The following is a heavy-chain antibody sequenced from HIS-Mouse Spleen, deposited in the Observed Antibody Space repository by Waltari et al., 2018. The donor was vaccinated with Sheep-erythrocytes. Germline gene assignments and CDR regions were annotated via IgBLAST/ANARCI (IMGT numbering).Heavy chain of an antibody. J-gene: IGHJ4*02. D-gene: IGHD5-12*01. CDR1: GYSFTSYW. CDR3: ARLFYVDIVATTLFDY. CDR2: ILPAGSDT. Sequence: EVQLVQSGAEVKKPGESLKISGKGSGYSFTSYWIGRVRHMPRKGLEWKGLILPAGSDTRYSPSFQGQVTISADKSISTAYLQWSSLKASDTAMYYCARLFYVDIVATTLFDYWGQGTLVTVSS. V-gene: IGHV5-51*01.